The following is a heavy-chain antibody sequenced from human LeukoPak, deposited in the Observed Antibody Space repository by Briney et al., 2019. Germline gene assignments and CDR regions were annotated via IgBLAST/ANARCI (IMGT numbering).Heavy chain of an antibody. D-gene: IGHD2-8*02. CDR2: INPSGGST. J-gene: IGHJ4*02. CDR3: ARDLVDPGY. V-gene: IGHV1-46*01. CDR1: GYTFTNYY. Sequence: ASVTVSCKASGYTFTNYYMHWVRQAPAQGLEWMGIINPSGGSTSYAQKFQGRVIMTRDMSTSTVYMELSSLRSEDTAVYYCARDLVDPGYWGEGTLVTVSS.